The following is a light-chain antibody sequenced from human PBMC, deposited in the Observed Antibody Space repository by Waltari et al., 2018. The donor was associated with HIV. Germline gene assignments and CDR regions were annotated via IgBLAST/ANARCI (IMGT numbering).Light chain of an antibody. Sequence: DIQMTQSPSSLSASVGDRVTITCRASQAISNSLACYQQKPGKVPQLLIYAASTLQSGVPSRFSGFGSGTNFTLAITSVRPGDVATYFCQNYNNVPRTFGQGTKVEIK. CDR3: QNYNNVPRT. V-gene: IGKV1-27*01. J-gene: IGKJ1*01. CDR1: QAISNS. CDR2: AAS.